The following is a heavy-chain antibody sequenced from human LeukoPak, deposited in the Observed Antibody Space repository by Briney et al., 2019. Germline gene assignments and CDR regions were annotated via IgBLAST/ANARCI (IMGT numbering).Heavy chain of an antibody. CDR2: IYYSGST. J-gene: IGHJ4*02. V-gene: IGHV4-39*01. CDR1: GGSISSSSYY. CDR3: ARNYGGNPHDY. Sequence: SETLSLTCTVSGGSISSSSYYWGWIRQPPGKGLEWIGSIYYSGSTYYNPSLKSRVTISVDTSKNQFSLKLSSVTAADTAVYYCARNYGGNPHDYWGQGTLVTVSS. D-gene: IGHD4-23*01.